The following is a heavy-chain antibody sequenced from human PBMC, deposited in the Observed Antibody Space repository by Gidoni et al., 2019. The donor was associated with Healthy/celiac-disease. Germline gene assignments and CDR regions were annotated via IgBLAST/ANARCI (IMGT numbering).Heavy chain of an antibody. CDR3: ATLNAEGVATPYYYYYGMDV. CDR2: FDPEDGET. J-gene: IGHJ6*02. D-gene: IGHD5-12*01. CDR1: GYTLTELS. Sequence: QVQLVQSGAEVKKPGASVKVSCKVSGYTLTELSMHWVRQAPGKGLEWMGGFDPEDGETIYAQKFQGRVTMTEDTSTDTAYMELSSLRSEDTAVYYCATLNAEGVATPYYYYYGMDVWGQGTTVTVSS. V-gene: IGHV1-24*01.